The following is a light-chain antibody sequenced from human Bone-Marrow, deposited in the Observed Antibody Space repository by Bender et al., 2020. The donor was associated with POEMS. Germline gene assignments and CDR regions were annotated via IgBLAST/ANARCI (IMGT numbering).Light chain of an antibody. CDR2: VVS. CDR3: FLFVGNSNFE. V-gene: IGLV2-11*01. CDR1: MRDVTGYDF. Sequence: QSALTQPRSVSGYPGQSVTISCTGSMRDVTGYDFVAWYQQHPGKVPKLIIYVVSKRPSGVTHRFSGSRSGNTASLKISNLQAEDEADYFCFLFVGNSNFEFGGGTTLTVL. J-gene: IGLJ3*02.